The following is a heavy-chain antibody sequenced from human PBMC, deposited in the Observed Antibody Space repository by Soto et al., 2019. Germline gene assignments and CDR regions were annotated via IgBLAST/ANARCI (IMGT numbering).Heavy chain of an antibody. D-gene: IGHD3-9*01. CDR3: ARVDHRGYFAILTDY. J-gene: IGHJ4*02. CDR1: GGSISSSSYY. Sequence: XETLSLTCTVSGGSISSSSYYWGWIRQPPGKGLEWIGSIYYSGSTYYNPSLKSRVTISVDTSKNQFSLKLSSVTAADTAVYYCARVDHRGYFAILTDYWGQGTLVTVSS. V-gene: IGHV4-39*01. CDR2: IYYSGST.